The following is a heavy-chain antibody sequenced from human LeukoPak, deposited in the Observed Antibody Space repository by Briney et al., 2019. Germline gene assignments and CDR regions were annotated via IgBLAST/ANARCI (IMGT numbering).Heavy chain of an antibody. CDR2: VSGGGGST. CDR1: GLPFSTYP. V-gene: IGHV3-23*01. CDR3: AKGVTIFGVVGDNWFDP. J-gene: IGHJ5*02. Sequence: GWTRRLSCASFGLPFSTYPLSWVGKAPGKGLEWVSAVSGGGGSTYYADSVKGRFTISRDNSKNTLYLQMNSLRVEDTAVYYCAKGVTIFGVVGDNWFDPWGQGTLVTVSS. D-gene: IGHD3-3*01.